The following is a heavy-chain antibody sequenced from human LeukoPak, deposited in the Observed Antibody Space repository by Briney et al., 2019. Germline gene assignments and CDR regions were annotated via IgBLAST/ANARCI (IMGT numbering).Heavy chain of an antibody. Sequence: GGSLRLSCAASGFTFSSYAMSWVRQAPGKGLVWVSNISPDGSRTDYADSVKGRFTISRDNAKNTLYLQMNSLRAEDTAVYYCARGNSGSRSIPFDYWGQGSLVTVSS. D-gene: IGHD1-26*01. CDR2: ISPDGSRT. V-gene: IGHV3-74*01. CDR1: GFTFSSYA. CDR3: ARGNSGSRSIPFDY. J-gene: IGHJ4*02.